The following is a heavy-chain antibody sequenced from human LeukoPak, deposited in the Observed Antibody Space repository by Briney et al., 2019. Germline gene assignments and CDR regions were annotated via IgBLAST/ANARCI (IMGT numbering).Heavy chain of an antibody. J-gene: IGHJ6*03. CDR2: ISAYNGNT. CDR3: ARDNAIIDDILTRYYYYYYMDV. CDR1: GYTFTSYG. V-gene: IGHV1-18*01. Sequence: EASVKVSCKASGYTFTSYGISWVRQAPGQGLEWMGWISAYNGNTNYAQKFQGRVTMTRDMSTSTVYMELSSLRSEDTAVYYCARDNAIIDDILTRYYYYYYMDVWGKGTTVTVSS. D-gene: IGHD3-9*01.